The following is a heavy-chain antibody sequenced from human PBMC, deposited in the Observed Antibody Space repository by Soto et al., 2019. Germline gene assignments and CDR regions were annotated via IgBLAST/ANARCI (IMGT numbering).Heavy chain of an antibody. J-gene: IGHJ5*02. V-gene: IGHV4-31*03. CDR2: IYYSGST. Sequence: SENLSLTRPVSGGSIRSGGYYWSWIRQQQGKGLEWVGYIYYSGSTYYNPSPKSRVTISVDTSKNQFSLKLSSVTAADTAVYYCGRVGGINWFAPWGKGTLVTVSS. CDR1: GGSIRSGGYY. CDR3: GRVGGINWFAP. D-gene: IGHD3-16*01.